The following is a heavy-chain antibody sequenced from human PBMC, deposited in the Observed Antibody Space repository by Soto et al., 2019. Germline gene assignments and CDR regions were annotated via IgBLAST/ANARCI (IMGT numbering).Heavy chain of an antibody. CDR3: TKGGDSWRGYAQH. Sequence: EVQLLQSGGGLVQPGGSLRLSCAASGFSFGNYVMNWVRQAPGKGLEWVSGISDSGGSSSSADSVKGRFTVSRDNSKNTVYLQMDSLTGDDTAVYYCTKGGDSWRGYAQHWGQGALVTVAS. V-gene: IGHV3-23*01. CDR2: ISDSGGSS. J-gene: IGHJ1*01. CDR1: GFSFGNYV. D-gene: IGHD3-16*01.